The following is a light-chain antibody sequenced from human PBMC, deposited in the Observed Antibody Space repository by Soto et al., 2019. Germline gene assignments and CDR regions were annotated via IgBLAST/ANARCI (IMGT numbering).Light chain of an antibody. Sequence: EIVLTQSPGTLSLSPGERATLSCRASQSVSSSYLAWYQQKPGQAPRLLIYGASSRATGIPDRFSGSGSGTDFTLIISRLEPEDFAVYSCQQYGSSTWTFGQGTKVDIK. J-gene: IGKJ1*01. CDR1: QSVSSSY. V-gene: IGKV3-20*01. CDR2: GAS. CDR3: QQYGSSTWT.